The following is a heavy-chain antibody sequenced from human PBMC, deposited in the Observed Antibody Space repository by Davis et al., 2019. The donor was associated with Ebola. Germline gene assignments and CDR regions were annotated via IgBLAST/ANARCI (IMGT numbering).Heavy chain of an antibody. V-gene: IGHV1-69*13. J-gene: IGHJ4*02. CDR1: GGTFSSYA. Sequence: SVKVSCKASGGTFSSYAISWVRQAPGQGLEWTGGIIPIFGTANYAQKFQGRVTITADESTSTAYMELNSLRAEGTAVYYCAKATWGTPDDFDYWGQGTLVTVSS. D-gene: IGHD7-27*01. CDR3: AKATWGTPDDFDY. CDR2: IIPIFGTA.